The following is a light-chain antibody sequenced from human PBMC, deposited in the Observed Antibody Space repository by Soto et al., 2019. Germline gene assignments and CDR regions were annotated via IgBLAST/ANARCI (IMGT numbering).Light chain of an antibody. V-gene: IGKV3-11*01. Sequence: EIVLTQSPATLSLSPGERATLSCRASQSVSSYLVWYQQKPGQAPRLLIYDASNRATGIPARFSGSGSGTAFTLTISSLEPEDFAIYYCQQRSIWLTFGGGTQVEIK. CDR2: DAS. J-gene: IGKJ4*01. CDR3: QQRSIWLT. CDR1: QSVSSY.